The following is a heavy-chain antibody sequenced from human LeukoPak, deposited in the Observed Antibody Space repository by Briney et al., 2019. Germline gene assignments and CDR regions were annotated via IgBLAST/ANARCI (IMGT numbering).Heavy chain of an antibody. J-gene: IGHJ4*02. D-gene: IGHD2-8*02. CDR1: TSTGLVW. CDR2: IKSDGTSA. CDR3: GILPPGY. Sequence: GGSLRLSCAASTSTGLVWMDWVRKAPGKGLVWVARIKSDGTSANYADSVRGRFTISRDDAKNTLYLLMNSLGDEDTTVYYCGILPPGYWGQGTQVTVS. V-gene: IGHV3-74*01.